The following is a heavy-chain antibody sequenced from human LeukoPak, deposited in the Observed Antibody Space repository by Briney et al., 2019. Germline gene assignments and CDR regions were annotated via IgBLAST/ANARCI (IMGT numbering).Heavy chain of an antibody. CDR1: GGSFSGYY. Sequence: PSETLSLTCAVYGGSFSGYYWSWIRQPPGKGLEWVGEINHSGSTNYNPSLKSRVTISVDTSKNQFSLKLSSVTAADTAVYYCAREGSSSLEYWGQGTLVTVSS. CDR3: AREGSSSLEY. J-gene: IGHJ4*02. CDR2: INHSGST. V-gene: IGHV4-34*01. D-gene: IGHD6-13*01.